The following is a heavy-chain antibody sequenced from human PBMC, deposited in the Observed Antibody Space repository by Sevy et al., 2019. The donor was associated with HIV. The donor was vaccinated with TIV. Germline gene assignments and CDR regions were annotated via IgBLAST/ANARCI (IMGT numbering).Heavy chain of an antibody. D-gene: IGHD6-13*01. Sequence: GGSLRLSCAASGFTFDDYAMHWVRQAPGNGLEWVSGISCNSGSKGYADSVKGRFTVSRDNGKNSLYLQMNSLRAEDMALYYCARTVRSSSWYGDYFDHWGQGTLVTVSS. CDR1: GFTFDDYA. CDR3: ARTVRSSSWYGDYFDH. V-gene: IGHV3-9*03. CDR2: ISCNSGSK. J-gene: IGHJ4*02.